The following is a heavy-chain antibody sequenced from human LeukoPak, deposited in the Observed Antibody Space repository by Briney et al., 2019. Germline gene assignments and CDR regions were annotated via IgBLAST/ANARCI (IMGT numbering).Heavy chain of an antibody. D-gene: IGHD3-10*01. CDR2: ISAYNGNT. Sequence: GASVKVSCEASGYTFTSYGISWVRQAPGQGLEWMGWISAYNGNTNYAQKLQGRVTMTTDTSTSTAYMELRSLRSDDTAVYYCARDPGGITMVRGVIDYWGQGTLVTVSS. J-gene: IGHJ4*02. CDR1: GYTFTSYG. V-gene: IGHV1-18*01. CDR3: ARDPGGITMVRGVIDY.